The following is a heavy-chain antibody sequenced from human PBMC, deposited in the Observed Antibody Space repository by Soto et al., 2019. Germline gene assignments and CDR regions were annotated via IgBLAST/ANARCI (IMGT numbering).Heavy chain of an antibody. D-gene: IGHD1-26*01. J-gene: IGHJ6*02. CDR2: IKSKTDGGTT. CDR1: GFTFSNAW. V-gene: IGHV3-15*07. CDR3: TTGYSGSYYYYYGMDV. Sequence: GGSLRLSCAASGFTFSNAWMNWVRQAPGKGLEWVGRIKSKTDGGTTDYAAPVKGRFTISRDDSKNTLYLQMNSLKTEDTAVYYCTTGYSGSYYYYYGMDVWGQGTTVTVSS.